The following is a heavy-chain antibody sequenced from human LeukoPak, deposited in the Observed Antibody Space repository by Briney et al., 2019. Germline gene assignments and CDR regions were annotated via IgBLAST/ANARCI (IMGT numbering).Heavy chain of an antibody. Sequence: SGTLSLTCAVSGGSISSSNWWSWVRQPPGKGLEWIGEIYHSGSTNYNPSLKSRVTISVDKSKNQFSLKLSSVTAADTAVYYCARQYRDLYSLLRRQYWYFDLWGRGTLVTVSS. V-gene: IGHV4-4*02. CDR3: ARQYRDLYSLLRRQYWYFDL. CDR1: GGSISSSNW. J-gene: IGHJ2*01. CDR2: IYHSGST. D-gene: IGHD6-13*01.